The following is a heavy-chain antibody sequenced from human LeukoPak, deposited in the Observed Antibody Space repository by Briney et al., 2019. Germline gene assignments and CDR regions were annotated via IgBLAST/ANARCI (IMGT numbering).Heavy chain of an antibody. Sequence: PSETLSLTCAVSGYSISSGYYWGWIRQPPGKGLEWIGSIYHSGSTYYNPSLKSRVTISVDTSKNQFSLKLSSVTAADTAVYYCTTGNAFDIWGQGTMVTVSS. CDR1: GYSISSGYY. V-gene: IGHV4-38-2*01. CDR3: TTGNAFDI. J-gene: IGHJ3*02. CDR2: IYHSGST. D-gene: IGHD4-17*01.